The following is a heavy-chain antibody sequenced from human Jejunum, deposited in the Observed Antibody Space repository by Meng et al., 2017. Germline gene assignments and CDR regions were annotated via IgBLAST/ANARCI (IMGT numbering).Heavy chain of an antibody. CDR3: ARETYGSGSYQSDY. CDR2: ISSVSGSTT. Sequence: GGSLRLSCAASGFTFSSYEMNWVRQAPGKGLEWVSYISSVSGSTTFYADSVKGRFTISRDNAKNSLYLQMNSLRAEDTAVYYCARETYGSGSYQSDYWGQGTRVTGSS. D-gene: IGHD3-10*01. J-gene: IGHJ4*02. CDR1: GFTFSSYE. V-gene: IGHV3-48*03.